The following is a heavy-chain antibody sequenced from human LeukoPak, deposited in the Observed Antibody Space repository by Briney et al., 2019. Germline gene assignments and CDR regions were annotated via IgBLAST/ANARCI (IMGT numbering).Heavy chain of an antibody. CDR1: GGSISATNYY. V-gene: IGHV4-39*07. J-gene: IGHJ6*03. CDR2: IYYSGST. D-gene: IGHD3-16*02. Sequence: SETLSLTCNVSGGSISATNYYWGWIRQPPGKGLEWIGSIYYSGSTYYNPSLKSRVTISVDTSKNQFSLKLSSVTAADTAVYYCARSRDYDYVWGSYRYTRYYYYMDVWGKGTTVTVSS. CDR3: ARSRDYDYVWGSYRYTRYYYYMDV.